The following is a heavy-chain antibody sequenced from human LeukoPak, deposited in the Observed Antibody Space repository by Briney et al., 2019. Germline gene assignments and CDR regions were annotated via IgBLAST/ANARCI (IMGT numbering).Heavy chain of an antibody. Sequence: ASVKVSCKASGGTFSSYAISWVRQAPGQGLEWMGGIIPIFGTANYAQKFQGRVTITADKSTSTAYMELSSLRSEDTAVYYCARELGEAGANAFDIWGQGTMVTVSS. D-gene: IGHD1-26*01. CDR1: GGTFSSYA. CDR2: IIPIFGTA. CDR3: ARELGEAGANAFDI. J-gene: IGHJ3*02. V-gene: IGHV1-69*06.